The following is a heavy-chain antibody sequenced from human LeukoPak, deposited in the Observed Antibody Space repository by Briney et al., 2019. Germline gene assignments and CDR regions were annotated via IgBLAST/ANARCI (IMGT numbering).Heavy chain of an antibody. CDR1: GYTFTSYD. Sequence: GASVKVSCKAPGYTFTSYDINWVRQATGQGLEWMGWMNPNSGNTGYAQKFQGRVTMTRNTSISTAYMELSSLRSEDTAVYYCARVFGDWNYDPEYYFDYWGQGTLVTVSS. D-gene: IGHD1-7*01. V-gene: IGHV1-8*01. J-gene: IGHJ4*02. CDR2: MNPNSGNT. CDR3: ARVFGDWNYDPEYYFDY.